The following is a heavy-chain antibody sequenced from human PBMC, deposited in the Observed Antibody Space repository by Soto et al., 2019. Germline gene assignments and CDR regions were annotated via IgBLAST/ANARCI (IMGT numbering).Heavy chain of an antibody. CDR2: INGDSGKP. CDR3: GRGAGTSKIYAMGMDV. D-gene: IGHD2-2*01. CDR1: AFNLRSYS. J-gene: IGHJ6*02. Sequence: QAQLVQSGPEVQKPGASMKVSCKASAFNLRSYSIHWVRQAPGQRLEWMGQINGDSGKPRYSHRFEGRVTFKRDTDASTATLELHSLRPEDTAVYYCGRGAGTSKIYAMGMDVWGQETAVSVSS. V-gene: IGHV1-3*01.